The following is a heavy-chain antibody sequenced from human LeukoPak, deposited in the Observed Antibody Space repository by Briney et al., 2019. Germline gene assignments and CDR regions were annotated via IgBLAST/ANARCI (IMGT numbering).Heavy chain of an antibody. D-gene: IGHD2-2*01. CDR2: IRSKTNGGAP. Sequence: GSLRLSCVGSGFTFTNSLMSWVRQAPGKGGDWVGHIRSKTNGGAPDYAAPVKGRFTISRDDSRDTLYLQMNSLKIEDTAVYYCTTIPPGYCRSSSCGSRDYWGQGTLVAVSS. V-gene: IGHV3-15*01. J-gene: IGHJ4*02. CDR1: GFTFTNSL. CDR3: TTIPPGYCRSSSCGSRDY.